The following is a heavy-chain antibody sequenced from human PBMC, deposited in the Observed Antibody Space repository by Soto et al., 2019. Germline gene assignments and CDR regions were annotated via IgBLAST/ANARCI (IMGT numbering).Heavy chain of an antibody. J-gene: IGHJ3*02. CDR1: VFTFSIYS. Sequence: WGSLLVGCASSVFTFSIYSMNWVGQAPGKGLELVSCISSSSSYIYYADSVKGRFTISRDNAKNSLYLQMNSLRAEDTAVYYCARPQFPLGWGPGNDAFDIWGQGTMVTVSS. V-gene: IGHV3-21*01. CDR2: ISSSSSYI. CDR3: ARPQFPLGWGPGNDAFDI. D-gene: IGHD3-10*01.